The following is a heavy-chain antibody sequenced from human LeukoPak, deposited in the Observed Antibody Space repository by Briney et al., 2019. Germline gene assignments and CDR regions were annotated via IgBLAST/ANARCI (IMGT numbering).Heavy chain of an antibody. Sequence: SETLSLTCTVSGGSISSGGYYWSWIRQHPGKGPEWIGYIYYSGSTYYNPSLKSRVTISVDTSKDQFSLKLSSVTAADTAVYYCARGALGYGDPSRWFDPWGQGTLVTVSS. D-gene: IGHD4-17*01. V-gene: IGHV4-31*03. CDR1: GGSISSGGYY. CDR3: ARGALGYGDPSRWFDP. J-gene: IGHJ5*02. CDR2: IYYSGST.